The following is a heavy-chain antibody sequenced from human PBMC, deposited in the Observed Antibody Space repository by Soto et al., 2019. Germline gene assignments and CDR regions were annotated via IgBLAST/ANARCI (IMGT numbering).Heavy chain of an antibody. CDR2: ISANNGNT. CDR1: GYSFTSYG. Sequence: ASVQVSCKASGYSFTSYGINWVRQAPVQGLEWMGGISANNGNTNYAQNLQDRVTMTTDTSASTAYMGLTSLRSEDTAVYYCARDTGDGTFDFWGQGTLVTVSS. CDR3: ARDTGDGTFDF. V-gene: IGHV1-18*04. J-gene: IGHJ4*02. D-gene: IGHD7-27*01.